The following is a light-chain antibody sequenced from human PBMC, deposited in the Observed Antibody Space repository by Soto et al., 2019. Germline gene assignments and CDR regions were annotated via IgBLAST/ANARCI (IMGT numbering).Light chain of an antibody. CDR2: AAS. Sequence: DIQMTQSPSSLSASVVYRVTITCRASETIIRSLNWFQQKPGKAPKLLIYAASLLQNEVPSRFSGSGSGTDFSLSITSLQFEDFATYYCQQTHSVPLTFGQGTRLEIK. CDR1: ETIIRS. V-gene: IGKV1-39*01. CDR3: QQTHSVPLT. J-gene: IGKJ5*01.